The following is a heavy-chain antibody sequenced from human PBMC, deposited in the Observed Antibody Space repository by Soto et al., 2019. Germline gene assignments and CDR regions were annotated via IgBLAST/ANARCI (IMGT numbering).Heavy chain of an antibody. Sequence: PGGSLRLSCAASGFTLSSYAMHWVRQAPGKGLEWVAVISYDGSNKYYADSVKGRFTISRDNSKNTLYLQMNSLRAEDTAVYYCARNLFRYSSSWYLYYYGMDVWGQGTTVTVSS. V-gene: IGHV3-30-3*01. CDR2: ISYDGSNK. CDR3: ARNLFRYSSSWYLYYYGMDV. CDR1: GFTLSSYA. D-gene: IGHD6-13*01. J-gene: IGHJ6*02.